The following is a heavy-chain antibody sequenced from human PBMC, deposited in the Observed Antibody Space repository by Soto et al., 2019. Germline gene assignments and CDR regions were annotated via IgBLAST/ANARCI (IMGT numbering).Heavy chain of an antibody. V-gene: IGHV3-13*01. CDR1: GFTFSSYD. D-gene: IGHD1-7*01. J-gene: IGHJ3*01. Sequence: EVQLVESGGGLVQPGGSLRLSCAASGFTFSSYDMHWVRQATGKGLEWVSAIGTAGDTYYPGSVKGRFTISRENAKNSLYLKMNSLRAGDAAVYYCARAYNWNSRAFDLWGQGTMVTVSS. CDR3: ARAYNWNSRAFDL. CDR2: IGTAGDT.